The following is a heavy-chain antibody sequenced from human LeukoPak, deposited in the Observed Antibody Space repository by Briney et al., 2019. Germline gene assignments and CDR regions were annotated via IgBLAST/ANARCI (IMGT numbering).Heavy chain of an antibody. D-gene: IGHD2-15*01. CDR3: ARVECSGGSCYPPDY. V-gene: IGHV4-59*01. J-gene: IGHJ4*02. Sequence: SETLSLTCTVSGGSISSYYWSWIRQPPGKGLEWIEYIYYSGSTNYNPSLKSRVTISVDTSKNQFSPKLSSVTAADTAVYYCARVECSGGSCYPPDYWGQGTLVTVSS. CDR1: GGSISSYY. CDR2: IYYSGST.